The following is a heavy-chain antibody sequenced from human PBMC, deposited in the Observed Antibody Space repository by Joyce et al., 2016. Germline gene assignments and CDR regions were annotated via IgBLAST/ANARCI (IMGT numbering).Heavy chain of an antibody. CDR1: GFTFSSYA. CDR2: GSGGAT. J-gene: IGHJ6*02. V-gene: IGHV3-23*01. D-gene: IGHD2-15*01. CDR3: ARIYYYGLDV. Sequence: EVQLLESGGGLVQPGGSLRLSCTASGFTFSSYAISGSGGATYYADSVKGQFTISRDNSKNTLFLQRNSLRAEDTAVYYCARIYYYGLDVWGQGTTVTVSS.